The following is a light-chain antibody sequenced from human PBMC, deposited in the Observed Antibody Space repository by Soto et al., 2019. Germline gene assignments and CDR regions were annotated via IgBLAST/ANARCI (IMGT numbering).Light chain of an antibody. J-gene: IGLJ1*01. Sequence: QSALTQPASVSGSPGQAIAISCTGTSSDVGAYNYVSWYQHHPGKAPELLLYDVSNRPSGVSDRFSGSRSGNTASLTISALQAEDEADYSCCSYAGSNTLYVFGTGTKLTVL. V-gene: IGLV2-14*03. CDR3: CSYAGSNTLYV. CDR2: DVS. CDR1: SSDVGAYNY.